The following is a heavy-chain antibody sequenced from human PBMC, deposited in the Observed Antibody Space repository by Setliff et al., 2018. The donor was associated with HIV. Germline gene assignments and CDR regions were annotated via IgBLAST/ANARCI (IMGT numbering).Heavy chain of an antibody. CDR3: ARLSSAAMWGGGAFDI. CDR1: GYSFTSYT. CDR2: INAGNGNT. Sequence: ASVNVSCQASGYSFTSYTIHWVRQAPGQRLEWMGWINAGNGNTKYSQKFRGRVTFTRDTSASTAYMELSGLGFEDTAVYYCARLSSAAMWGGGAFDIWGQGTM. J-gene: IGHJ3*02. V-gene: IGHV1-3*01. D-gene: IGHD2-2*01.